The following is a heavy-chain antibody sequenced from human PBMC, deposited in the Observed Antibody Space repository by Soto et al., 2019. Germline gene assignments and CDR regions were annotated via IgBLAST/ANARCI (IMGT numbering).Heavy chain of an antibody. CDR1: GFTSSSYA. Sequence: PGGSLRLSCASSGFTSSSYAMSWVRQAPGKGLEWVSAISGSGGSTYYADSVKGRFTISRDNSKNTLYLQMNSLRAEDTAVYYCAKDRGPENYFDYWGQGTLVTVSS. CDR3: AKDRGPENYFDY. D-gene: IGHD3-10*01. J-gene: IGHJ4*02. V-gene: IGHV3-23*01. CDR2: ISGSGGST.